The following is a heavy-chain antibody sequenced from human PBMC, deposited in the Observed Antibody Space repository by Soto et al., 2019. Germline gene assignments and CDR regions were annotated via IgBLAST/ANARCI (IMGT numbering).Heavy chain of an antibody. CDR2: IYSGGST. CDR3: ARDIVVVPAADDYYYYGMDV. J-gene: IGHJ6*02. Sequence: GGSLRLSCAASGFTFSSYGMHWVRQAPGKGLEWVSVIYSGGSTYYADSVKGRFTISRDNSKNTLYLQMNSLRAEDTAVYYCARDIVVVPAADDYYYYGMDVWGQGTTVTSP. D-gene: IGHD2-2*01. V-gene: IGHV3-66*01. CDR1: GFTFSSYG.